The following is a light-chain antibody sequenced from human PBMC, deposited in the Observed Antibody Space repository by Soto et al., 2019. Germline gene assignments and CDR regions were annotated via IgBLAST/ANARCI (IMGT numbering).Light chain of an antibody. V-gene: IGKV1-39*01. CDR2: AAS. CDR1: QSISSY. J-gene: IGKJ1*01. CDR3: QQSYSTPWT. Sequence: DIQMTQSPSSLSASVGDRVTITCRASQSISSYLNWYQQKPGKAPKLLIYAASSLQSGVPSRLSGSGSGTDFTPTISSLPPEYFANYYCQQSYSTPWTFGQGTKVEIK.